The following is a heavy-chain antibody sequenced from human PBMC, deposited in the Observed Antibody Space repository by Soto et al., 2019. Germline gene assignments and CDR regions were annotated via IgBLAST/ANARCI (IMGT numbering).Heavy chain of an antibody. V-gene: IGHV1-69*06. CDR1: GGTFSSLA. CDR3: ARSPGVFDY. CDR2: LVPVFGTA. D-gene: IGHD3-10*01. Sequence: QVQLVQSGAEVKKPGSSVTVSCKAAGGTFSSLAISWVRQAPVQGLEWMGGLVPVFGTANYAQKFQDRVTITADKSTSTSYMELSSLRSEDTAVYYCARSPGVFDYWGQGTLVTVSS. J-gene: IGHJ4*02.